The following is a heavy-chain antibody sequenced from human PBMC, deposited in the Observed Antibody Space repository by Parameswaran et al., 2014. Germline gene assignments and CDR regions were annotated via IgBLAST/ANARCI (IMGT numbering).Heavy chain of an antibody. V-gene: IGHV4-30-4*01. CDR3: ARYNWNDGGGFDY. J-gene: IGHJ4*02. CDR2: IYYSGST. D-gene: IGHD1-20*01. Sequence: PGKGLEWIGYIYYSGSTYYNPSLKSRVTISVDTSKNQFSLKLSSVTAADTAVYYCARYNWNDGGGFDYWGQGTLVTVSS.